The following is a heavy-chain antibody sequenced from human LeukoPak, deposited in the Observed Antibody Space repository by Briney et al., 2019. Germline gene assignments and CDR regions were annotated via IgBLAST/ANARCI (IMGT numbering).Heavy chain of an antibody. CDR3: ARVRPPNIVDSVMDYKYYHDMDV. D-gene: IGHD5-18*01. CDR2: SSPYNGNT. CDR1: GYTFSSYG. J-gene: IGHJ6*02. Sequence: EASVKVSCKASGYTFSSYGISWVRQAPGQGLEWMGWSSPYNGNTEYGQKVQGRVTMTTDRPTTTASMELRSLRSDDTAMYYCARVRPPNIVDSVMDYKYYHDMDVWGQGTTVTVSS. V-gene: IGHV1-18*01.